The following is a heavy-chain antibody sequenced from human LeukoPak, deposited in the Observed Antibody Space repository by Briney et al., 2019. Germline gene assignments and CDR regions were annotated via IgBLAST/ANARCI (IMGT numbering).Heavy chain of an antibody. CDR2: IYHSGST. CDR1: GGSISSGGYS. V-gene: IGHV4-30-2*01. J-gene: IGHJ4*02. CDR3: ARGAYADFSDYYDSSGYYYERYYFDY. D-gene: IGHD3-22*01. Sequence: SETLSLTCAVSGGSISSGGYSWSWIRQPPGKGLEWIGYIYHSGSTYYNPSLKSRVTISVDRSKNQFSLKLSSVTAADTAVYYCARGAYADFSDYYDSSGYYYERYYFDYWGQGTLVTASS.